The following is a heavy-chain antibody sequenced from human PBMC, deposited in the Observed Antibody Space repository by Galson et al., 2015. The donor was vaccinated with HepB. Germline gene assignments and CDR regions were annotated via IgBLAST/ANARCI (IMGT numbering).Heavy chain of an antibody. CDR1: GFSFSSYG. D-gene: IGHD6-19*01. Sequence: SLRLSCAASGFSFSSYGMHWVRQAPGTGLEWVAAVSYDGINKYYRDSLKGRFTISRDNSKNTLYLQMNGLRSDDTAVYYCARERGAGWYEGNDYWGQGTRVVVSS. CDR3: ARERGAGWYEGNDY. CDR2: VSYDGINK. V-gene: IGHV3-30*03. J-gene: IGHJ4*02.